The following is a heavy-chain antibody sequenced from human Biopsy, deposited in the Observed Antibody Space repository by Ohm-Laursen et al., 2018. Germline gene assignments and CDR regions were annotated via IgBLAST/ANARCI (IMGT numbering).Heavy chain of an antibody. V-gene: IGHV4-59*01. CDR1: GGTISSDY. D-gene: IGHD4-11*01. J-gene: IGHJ4*02. Sequence: TLSLTCPVSGGTISSDYWSWIRQTPGKGLEWIGYIYYSGSTNYNPSLKSRVTISVDTSKNQFSLMLSSVTAADTAMYYCPRSNGYGDYRFDDWGQGTLVTVAS. CDR2: IYYSGST. CDR3: PRSNGYGDYRFDD.